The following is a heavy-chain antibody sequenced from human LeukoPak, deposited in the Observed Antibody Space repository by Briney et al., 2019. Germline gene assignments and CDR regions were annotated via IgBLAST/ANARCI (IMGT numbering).Heavy chain of an antibody. D-gene: IGHD6-13*01. CDR1: GFTFSSYE. CDR3: ARERGAAALGMDV. V-gene: IGHV3-48*03. CDR2: ISDSGTTI. Sequence: GGSLRLSCAASGFTFSSYEMNWVRQAPGKGLEGVSYISDSGTTIYYADSVKGRFTISRDNAKNSLYLQMKSLRAEDTAVYYCARERGAAALGMDVWGQGTTVTVSS. J-gene: IGHJ6*02.